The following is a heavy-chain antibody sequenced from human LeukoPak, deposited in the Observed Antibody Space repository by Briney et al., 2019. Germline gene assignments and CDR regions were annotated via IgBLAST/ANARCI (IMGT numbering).Heavy chain of an antibody. CDR1: GGSFSDYP. Sequence: SAKVSCKASGGSFSDYPINWVRQAPGQGLEWLGGIIPKYSASNYAQAFQGRVTITADESTNTVYMEMSGLRPDDTAVYYCVRPDRIFGVPAAFDAWGQGTLVAVSS. D-gene: IGHD3-3*02. CDR2: IIPKYSAS. V-gene: IGHV1-69*01. CDR3: VRPDRIFGVPAAFDA. J-gene: IGHJ3*01.